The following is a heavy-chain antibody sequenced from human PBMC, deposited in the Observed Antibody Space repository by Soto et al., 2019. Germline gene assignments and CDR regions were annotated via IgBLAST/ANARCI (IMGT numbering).Heavy chain of an antibody. CDR3: ARVSIVVVPAAMGGGDLYGMDV. CDR2: IYHSGST. D-gene: IGHD2-2*01. Sequence: NPSETLSLTCAVSGYSISSGYYWGWIRQPPGKGLEWIGSIYHSGSTYYNPSLKSRVTISVDTSKNQFSLKLSSVTAADTAVYYCARVSIVVVPAAMGGGDLYGMDVWGQGTTVTVSS. CDR1: GYSISSGYY. V-gene: IGHV4-38-2*01. J-gene: IGHJ6*02.